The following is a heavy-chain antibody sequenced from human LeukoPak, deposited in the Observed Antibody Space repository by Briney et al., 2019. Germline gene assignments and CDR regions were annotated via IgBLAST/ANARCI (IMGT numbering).Heavy chain of an antibody. D-gene: IGHD1-7*01. CDR3: AKNGGTTTPLYFDY. V-gene: IGHV3-21*01. CDR1: GFTFSSYS. J-gene: IGHJ4*02. Sequence: PGGSLRLSCAASGFTFSSYSMNWVRQAPGKGLEWVSSISSSSGYIYYADSVKGRFTISRDNAKNSLYLQMNTLRAEDTAVYYCAKNGGTTTPLYFDYWGQGTLVTVSS. CDR2: ISSSSGYI.